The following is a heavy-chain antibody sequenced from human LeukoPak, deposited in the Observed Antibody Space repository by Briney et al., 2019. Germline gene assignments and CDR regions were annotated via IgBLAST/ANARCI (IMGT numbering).Heavy chain of an antibody. V-gene: IGHV3-23*01. J-gene: IGHJ6*03. CDR2: ISGSGGST. D-gene: IGHD3-10*01. CDR1: GFTFSNYA. Sequence: GGSLRLSCAASGFTFSNYALSWVRQAPGKGLEWVSDISGSGGSTYYADSVKGRFTISRDNSKNTMYLQMNSLRAEDTAVYYCAKASMVFYYYYMDVWGKGTTVTISS. CDR3: AKASMVFYYYYMDV.